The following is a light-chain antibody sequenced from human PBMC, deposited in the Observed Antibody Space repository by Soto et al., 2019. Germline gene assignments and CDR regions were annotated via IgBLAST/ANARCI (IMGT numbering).Light chain of an antibody. CDR3: QQYNSYPYT. CDR2: KAS. CDR1: QSISSW. Sequence: DIQMTQSPSTLSSSVGDRVTITCRASQSISSWLAWYQQKPGKAPNLLIYKASSLQSGVPSRFSGSGSGTEFTLTISGLQPDDFATYYCQQYNSYPYTFGGGTKLEI. V-gene: IGKV1-5*03. J-gene: IGKJ2*01.